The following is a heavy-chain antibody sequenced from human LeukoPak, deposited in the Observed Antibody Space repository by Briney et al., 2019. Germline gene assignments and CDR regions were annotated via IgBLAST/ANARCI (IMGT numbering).Heavy chain of an antibody. CDR3: ARDLTVTGIFDY. CDR2: ISGSSDTI. CDR1: GFTFSSYS. Sequence: PGGSLRLSCAASGFTFSSYSMNWVRQAPGKGLEWVSHISGSSDTIHYADSVKGRFTISRDNAMNSLYLQMNSLRAEDTAVYYCARDLTVTGIFDYWGQGTLVTVSS. J-gene: IGHJ4*02. D-gene: IGHD4-17*01. V-gene: IGHV3-48*01.